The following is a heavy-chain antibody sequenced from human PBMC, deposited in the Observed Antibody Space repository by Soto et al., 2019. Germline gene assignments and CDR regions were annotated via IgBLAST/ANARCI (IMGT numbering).Heavy chain of an antibody. CDR2: IYYSGST. CDR3: ARDWFWSGYEWFDP. J-gene: IGHJ5*02. CDR1: GGSISSGDYY. V-gene: IGHV4-30-4*01. Sequence: PSETLSLTCTVSGGSISSGDYYWSWIRPPPGQGLEWIGYIYYSGSTYYNPSLKSRVTISVDTSKNQFSLKLSSVTAADTAVYYCARDWFWSGYEWFDPWGQGTLVTVSS. D-gene: IGHD3-3*01.